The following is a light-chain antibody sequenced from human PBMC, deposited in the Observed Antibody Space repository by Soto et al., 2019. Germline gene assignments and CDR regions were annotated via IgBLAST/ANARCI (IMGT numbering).Light chain of an antibody. V-gene: IGKV3-20*01. J-gene: IGKJ2*02. CDR1: QSVSSSY. CDR3: QQYGSSPGT. CDR2: GAS. Sequence: EIVLTQSPGTLSLSPGERATLSCRASQSVSSSYLAWYQQKPGQAPRLLIYGASSRATGIPDRFSGSGSGTDFTLTISRLEPEDVAVYDCQQYGSSPGTFGQGTKLEIK.